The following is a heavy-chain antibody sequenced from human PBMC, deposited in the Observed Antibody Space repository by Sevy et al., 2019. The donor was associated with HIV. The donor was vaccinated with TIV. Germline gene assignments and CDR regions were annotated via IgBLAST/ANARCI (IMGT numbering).Heavy chain of an antibody. D-gene: IGHD3-10*02. CDR1: GFTFQTFG. Sequence: GGSLRLSCTASGFTFQTFGMHWVRQAPGKGPEWVAVISRDGTSQNYADSVKGRFTISRDNSRNTVFLQMNSLRPNDTAVYFCTKESLLGTYIRGDFDHWGQGTLVTVSS. CDR3: TKESLLGTYIRGDFDH. V-gene: IGHV3-30*18. CDR2: ISRDGTSQ. J-gene: IGHJ4*02.